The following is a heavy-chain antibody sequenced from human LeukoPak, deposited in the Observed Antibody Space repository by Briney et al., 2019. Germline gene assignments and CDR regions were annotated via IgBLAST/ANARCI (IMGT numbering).Heavy chain of an antibody. V-gene: IGHV3-30-3*01. CDR3: ARGVPYDSWSGPHYSDY. D-gene: IGHD3-3*01. J-gene: IGHJ4*02. Sequence: PGRSLRLSCAASGFTFSSCAMHRVRQAPGKGLEWVAVISYDGSNKYYADSVKGRFTISRDNSKNTLYLQMNSLRAEDTAVYYCARGVPYDSWSGPHYSDYWGQGTLVTVSS. CDR2: ISYDGSNK. CDR1: GFTFSSCA.